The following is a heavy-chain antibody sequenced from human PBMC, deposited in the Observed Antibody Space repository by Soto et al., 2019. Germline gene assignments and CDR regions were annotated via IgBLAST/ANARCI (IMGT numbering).Heavy chain of an antibody. Sequence: GGSLRLSCAASGFAFSRYWMTWVRQAPGKGLEWVANIKQDGSEKFYVDSVKGRFTISRDNAKSSLFLQMYSLRAEDTAIYYCARGGFCSGGSCYLPTWSDYWGQGTLVTVSS. V-gene: IGHV3-7*01. CDR1: GFAFSRYW. CDR2: IKQDGSEK. D-gene: IGHD2-15*01. CDR3: ARGGFCSGGSCYLPTWSDY. J-gene: IGHJ4*02.